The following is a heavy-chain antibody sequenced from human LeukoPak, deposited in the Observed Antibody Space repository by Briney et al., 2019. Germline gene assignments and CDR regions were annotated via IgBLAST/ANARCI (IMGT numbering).Heavy chain of an antibody. CDR3: ARAGADILTGFDY. J-gene: IGHJ4*02. CDR2: IWYDGSNK. D-gene: IGHD3-9*01. CDR1: GFTFSSYW. Sequence: GESLRLSCAASGFTFSSYWMHWVRQAPGKGLEWVAIIWYDGSNKYYADSVKGRFTISRDNSKNTVYLQMNSLRAEDTAIYYCARAGADILTGFDYWGQGTLVTVSS. V-gene: IGHV3-33*08.